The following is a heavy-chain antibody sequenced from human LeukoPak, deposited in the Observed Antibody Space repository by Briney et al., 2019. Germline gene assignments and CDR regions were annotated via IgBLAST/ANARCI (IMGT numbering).Heavy chain of an antibody. J-gene: IGHJ5*02. CDR1: GFTFSNAW. Sequence: GGSLRLSCAASGFTFSNAWMSWVRQAPGKGLEWVGRIKSKTDGGTTDYAAPVKGRFTISRDDSKNTLYLQMNSLKTEDTAVYYCTTDRGRDVVVPAATSPWGQGTLVTVSS. CDR3: TTDRGRDVVVPAATSP. CDR2: IKSKTDGGTT. D-gene: IGHD2-2*01. V-gene: IGHV3-15*01.